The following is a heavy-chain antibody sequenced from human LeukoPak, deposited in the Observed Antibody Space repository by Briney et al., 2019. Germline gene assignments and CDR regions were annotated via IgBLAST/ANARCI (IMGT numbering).Heavy chain of an antibody. CDR2: ISSSGSTI. Sequence: PGGSLRLSCAASGFTFSDYYMSWIRQAPGKGLEWVSYISSSGSTIYYADSVKGRFTISRDNSKNTLYLQMGSLRAEDMAVYYCARDGTAARRYYYYYYMDVWGKGTTVTVSS. J-gene: IGHJ6*03. V-gene: IGHV3-11*04. CDR3: ARDGTAARRYYYYYYMDV. D-gene: IGHD6-6*01. CDR1: GFTFSDYY.